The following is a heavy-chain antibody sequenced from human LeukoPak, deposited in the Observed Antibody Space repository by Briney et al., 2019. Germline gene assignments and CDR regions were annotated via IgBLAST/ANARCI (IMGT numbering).Heavy chain of an antibody. V-gene: IGHV3-74*01. CDR3: AREGTYCSSTSCSQFDY. CDR2: IASDGSST. D-gene: IGHD2-2*01. J-gene: IGHJ4*02. Sequence: PGGSLRLSCAASGFTFSSYWMNWVRQAPGKGLVWVSRIASDGSSTTYADSVKGRFSISRDNAKNTLYLQMNSLRVEDTAVYYCAREGTYCSSTSCSQFDYWGQGTLVTVSS. CDR1: GFTFSSYW.